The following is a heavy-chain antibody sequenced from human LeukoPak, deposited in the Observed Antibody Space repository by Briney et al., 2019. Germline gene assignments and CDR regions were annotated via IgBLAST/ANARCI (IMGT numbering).Heavy chain of an antibody. CDR3: ARDRRRLRIAAAEIFDY. V-gene: IGHV1-18*01. Sequence: ASVKVSCKASGYTFTTYNINWVRQAPGQGLEWMGWITADNGNTNYAQKFQGRVTMTTDTSTSTVYMELRSLRSDDTAVYYCARDRRRLRIAAAEIFDYWGQGTLVTVSS. CDR2: ITADNGNT. J-gene: IGHJ4*02. D-gene: IGHD6-13*01. CDR1: GYTFTTYN.